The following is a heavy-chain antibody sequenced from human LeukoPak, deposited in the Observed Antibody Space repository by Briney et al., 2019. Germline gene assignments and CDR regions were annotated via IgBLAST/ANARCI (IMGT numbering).Heavy chain of an antibody. D-gene: IGHD6-19*01. CDR2: MYTTGST. V-gene: IGHV4-4*07. J-gene: IGHJ4*02. CDR3: ARIYSRGWSLDS. CDR1: GDSITNYY. Sequence: SETLSLTCSVSGDSITNYYWAWIRQSAGKGLEWIGRMYTTGSTKYSPSFESRVTMPRDASKNQFSLRLNSVTAADTAIYYCARIYSRGWSLDSWGPGTLVTVSS.